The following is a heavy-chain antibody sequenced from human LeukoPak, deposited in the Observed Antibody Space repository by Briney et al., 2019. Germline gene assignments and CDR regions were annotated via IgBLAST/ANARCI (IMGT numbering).Heavy chain of an antibody. CDR3: ARGPPRGKYYYMDV. J-gene: IGHJ6*03. CDR2: IGTASDT. CDR1: GFTFSSFD. D-gene: IGHD1-1*01. Sequence: GGPLRLSCAASGFTFSSFDMYWVRQPTGQGLEWGSTIGTASDTYYPGSVEGRFTLSRDNAKNSLYLQMNSLTAGDTAVYYCARGPPRGKYYYMDVWGKGTTVTVSS. V-gene: IGHV3-13*01.